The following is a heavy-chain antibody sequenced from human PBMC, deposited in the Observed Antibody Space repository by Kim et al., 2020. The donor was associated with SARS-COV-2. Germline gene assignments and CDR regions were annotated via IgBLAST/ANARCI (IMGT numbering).Heavy chain of an antibody. CDR2: ISTSGA. CDR3: ARDRRGPAAGTWYFDL. J-gene: IGHJ2*01. Sequence: GGSLRLSCAASGFRFSNYAMGWVRQAQGKGLEWVSAISTSGAFYADSVKGRFTISRDNSKNTLYLQMESLRAEDTAVYSCARDRRGPAAGTWYFDLWGR. D-gene: IGHD6-13*01. CDR1: GFRFSNYA. V-gene: IGHV3-23*01.